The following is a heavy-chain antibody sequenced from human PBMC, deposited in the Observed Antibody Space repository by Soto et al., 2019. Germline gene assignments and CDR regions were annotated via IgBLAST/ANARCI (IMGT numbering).Heavy chain of an antibody. Sequence: QVQLQQWGAGLLKPSETLSLTCAVYGGSFSGYYWTWIRQPPGTGLEWIGEINHSGSTNYNPSLKSRVPISVETSRYQFSLKLTSVTAADTAVYYCARDKITGLLDYWGQGTLVTVSS. J-gene: IGHJ4*02. V-gene: IGHV4-34*01. CDR2: INHSGST. CDR1: GGSFSGYY. D-gene: IGHD2-8*02. CDR3: ARDKITGLLDY.